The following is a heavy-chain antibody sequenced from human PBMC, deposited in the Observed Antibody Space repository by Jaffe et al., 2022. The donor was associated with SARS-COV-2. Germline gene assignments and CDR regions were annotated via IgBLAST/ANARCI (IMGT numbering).Heavy chain of an antibody. J-gene: IGHJ4*02. D-gene: IGHD1-26*01. V-gene: IGHV3-33*01. CDR2: IWYDGSNK. CDR1: GFTFSSYG. CDR3: ARDLGTRSYGLDY. Sequence: QVQLVESGGGVVQPGRSLRLSCAASGFTFSSYGMHWVRQAPGKGLEWVAVIWYDGSNKYYADSVKGRFTISRDNSKNTLYLQMNSLRAEDTAVYYCARDLGTRSYGLDYWGQGTLVTVSS.